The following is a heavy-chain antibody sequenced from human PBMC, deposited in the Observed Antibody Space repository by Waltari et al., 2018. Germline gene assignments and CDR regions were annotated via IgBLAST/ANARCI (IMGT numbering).Heavy chain of an antibody. V-gene: IGHV1-69*10. CDR3: ARASIAARAPYYYYYYMDV. CDR1: GCTFSSYA. D-gene: IGHD6-6*01. CDR2: SIPILGIA. Sequence: QVQLVQSGAEVKKPGSSVKVSCKASGCTFSSYAISWVRQAPGQGLEWMGGSIPILGIANDAQKFQGRVTITADKSTSTAYMELSSLRSEDTAVYYCARASIAARAPYYYYYYMDVWGKGTTVTVSS. J-gene: IGHJ6*03.